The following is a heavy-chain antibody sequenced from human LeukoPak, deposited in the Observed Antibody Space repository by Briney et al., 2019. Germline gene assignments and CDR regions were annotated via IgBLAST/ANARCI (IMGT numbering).Heavy chain of an antibody. CDR3: ARANFLYCSSSTCLSDY. Sequence: GASGKVSCKASGYTFTDCYMHWVRQAPGQGFEWMGWINPNDGDTNYAQKFQGRVTMTRDTSISTAHMEVSRLRSDDTAVYYCARANFLYCSSSTCLSDYWGQGTLVTVSS. CDR2: INPNDGDT. D-gene: IGHD2-2*01. V-gene: IGHV1-2*02. CDR1: GYTFTDCY. J-gene: IGHJ4*02.